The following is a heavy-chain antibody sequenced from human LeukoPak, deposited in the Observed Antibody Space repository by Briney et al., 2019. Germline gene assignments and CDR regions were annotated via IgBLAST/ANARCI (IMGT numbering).Heavy chain of an antibody. D-gene: IGHD3-16*01. CDR2: IYPGDSDT. V-gene: IGHV5-51*01. Sequence: GESLKISCKGSGYSFTSYWIGWVRQMPGKGLEWMGIIYPGDSDTRYSPSFQGQVTISADKSISTAYLQWSSLKASDTAMYYCARGGPAHTPNYYYYMDVWGKGTTVTVSS. CDR1: GYSFTSYW. CDR3: ARGGPAHTPNYYYYMDV. J-gene: IGHJ6*03.